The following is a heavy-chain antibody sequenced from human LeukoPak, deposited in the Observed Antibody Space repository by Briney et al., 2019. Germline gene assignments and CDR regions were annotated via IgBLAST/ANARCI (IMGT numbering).Heavy chain of an antibody. CDR2: IYSGGST. CDR3: ARGPDGYCRSTSCDIPHGY. CDR1: GFTGRSNN. V-gene: IGHV3-66*01. J-gene: IGHJ4*02. Sequence: GRTLRLSSAAAGFTGRSNNTSWVPHDPEKRLERVSVIYSGGSTYYADSAKGRFTISRDNSKNTLYLQMNRLRAEDTAVYYCARGPDGYCRSTSCDIPHGYWGQGTLVTVSS. D-gene: IGHD2-2*02.